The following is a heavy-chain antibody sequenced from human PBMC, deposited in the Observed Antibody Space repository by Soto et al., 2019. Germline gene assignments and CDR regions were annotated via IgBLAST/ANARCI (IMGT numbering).Heavy chain of an antibody. CDR1: GYSISSGYY. CDR2: IYHSGST. Sequence: SETLSLTXAVPGYSISSGYYWGWIRQPPGKGLEWIGSIYHSGSTYYNPSLKSRVTISVDTSKNQFSLKLSSVTAADTAVYYCASLSYYYDSSGSPFDYWGQGTLVTVSS. D-gene: IGHD3-22*01. V-gene: IGHV4-38-2*01. J-gene: IGHJ4*02. CDR3: ASLSYYYDSSGSPFDY.